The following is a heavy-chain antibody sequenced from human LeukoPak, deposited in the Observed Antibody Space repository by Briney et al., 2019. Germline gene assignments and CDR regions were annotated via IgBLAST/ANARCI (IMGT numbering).Heavy chain of an antibody. CDR2: IIPILGIA. D-gene: IGHD1-26*01. J-gene: IGHJ5*02. CDR3: ARDTVGATTHWFDP. Sequence: SVKVSCKASGGTFSSYTISWVRQAPGQGLEWMGRIIPILGIANYAQKLQGRVTMTTDTSTSTAYMELRSLRSDDTAVYYCARDTVGATTHWFDPWGQGTLVTVSS. CDR1: GGTFSSYT. V-gene: IGHV1-69*04.